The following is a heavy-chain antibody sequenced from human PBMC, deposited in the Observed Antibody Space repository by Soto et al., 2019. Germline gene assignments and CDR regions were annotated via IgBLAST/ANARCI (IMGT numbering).Heavy chain of an antibody. D-gene: IGHD6-13*01. CDR2: LSYDGGDK. CDR1: GFTFNNYG. Sequence: GGSLRLSCAASGFTFNNYGMHWVRQAPGKGLEWVAVLSYDGGDKYYSDSVKGRFTISRDNFKKTLYLQLNSLRPEDTAIYYCAKDGDMAAGAYYFDYWGQGTLVTVTS. J-gene: IGHJ4*02. CDR3: AKDGDMAAGAYYFDY. V-gene: IGHV3-30*18.